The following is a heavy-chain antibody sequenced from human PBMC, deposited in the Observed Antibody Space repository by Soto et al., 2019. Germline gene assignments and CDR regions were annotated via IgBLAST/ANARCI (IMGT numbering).Heavy chain of an antibody. Sequence: SETLSLTCAVYGGSFSGYYWSWIRQPPGKGLEWIGEINHSGSTNYNPSLKSRVTISVDTSKNHFSLKLSSVTAADTAVYYCARAPRWAIAVAGTPWFDPWGQGTLVTVSS. V-gene: IGHV4-34*01. CDR2: INHSGST. D-gene: IGHD6-19*01. J-gene: IGHJ5*02. CDR3: ARAPRWAIAVAGTPWFDP. CDR1: GGSFSGYY.